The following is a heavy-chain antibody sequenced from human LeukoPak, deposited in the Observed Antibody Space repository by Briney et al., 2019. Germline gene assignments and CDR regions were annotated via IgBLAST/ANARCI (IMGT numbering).Heavy chain of an antibody. J-gene: IGHJ4*02. V-gene: IGHV4-31*03. Sequence: SQTLSLTCTVSGGSISSGGYYWSWIRQHPGKGLEWIGYIYYSGSTNYNPSLKSRVTISVDTSKNQFSLKLSSVTAADTAVYYCARMATSSSPSGIDYWGQGTLVTVSS. CDR1: GGSISSGGYY. D-gene: IGHD6-6*01. CDR3: ARMATSSSPSGIDY. CDR2: IYYSGST.